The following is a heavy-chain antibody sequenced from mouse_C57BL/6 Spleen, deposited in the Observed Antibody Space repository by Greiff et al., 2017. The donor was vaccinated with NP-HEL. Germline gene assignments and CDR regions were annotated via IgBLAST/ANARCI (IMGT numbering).Heavy chain of an antibody. CDR1: GYSITSGYY. J-gene: IGHJ2*01. CDR3: ASVRLDYYGSSFDY. V-gene: IGHV3-6*01. D-gene: IGHD1-1*01. Sequence: EVKLMESGPGLVKPSQSLSLTCSVTGYSITSGYYWNWIRQFPGNKLEWMGYISYDGSNNYNPSLKNRISITRDTSKNQFFLKLNSVTTEDTATYYCASVRLDYYGSSFDYWGQGTTLTVSS. CDR2: ISYDGSN.